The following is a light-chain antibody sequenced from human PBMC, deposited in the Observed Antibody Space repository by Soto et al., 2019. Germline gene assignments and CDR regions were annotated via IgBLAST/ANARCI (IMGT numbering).Light chain of an antibody. CDR3: QQRSSWPLT. Sequence: ETVLTQSPATLSLSPGESATLSCRASQSVSTNLAWYQQTTVQAPRLLIYDASNRATGIPARFSGSGSGTDFSLTISSLEPEDFAVYYGQQRSSWPLTFGGGTKVEIK. CDR2: DAS. V-gene: IGKV3-11*01. J-gene: IGKJ4*01. CDR1: QSVSTN.